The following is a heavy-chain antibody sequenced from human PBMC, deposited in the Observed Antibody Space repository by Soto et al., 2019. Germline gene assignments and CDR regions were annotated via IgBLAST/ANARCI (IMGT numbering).Heavy chain of an antibody. J-gene: IGHJ4*02. CDR1: VGAISSSSYY. CDR2: IYYSGST. D-gene: IGHD1-26*01. Sequence: SEPLSLTCTVSVGAISSSSYYWCWILQPRVKGLEWVGSIYYSGSTYYTPPLKSRVTISVDTSKNHFSLKLSSVPAADRVVYYCARLRLAVGASHYFDYGGRGTLFPASS. V-gene: IGHV4-39*01. CDR3: ARLRLAVGASHYFDY.